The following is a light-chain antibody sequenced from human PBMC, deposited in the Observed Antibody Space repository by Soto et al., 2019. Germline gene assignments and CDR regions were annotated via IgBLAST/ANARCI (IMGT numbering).Light chain of an antibody. V-gene: IGLV2-8*01. CDR3: MCYAGGNNWV. J-gene: IGLJ3*02. Sequence: QSLLTQPPSASGSPGQSVTISCTGTSSDVGTHGYVSWYQQHAGKAPKLMIYDVTKRPSGVPDRFSGSKSANTASLTVSGLQAEDEAAYYCMCYAGGNNWVFGGGTKLTVL. CDR1: SSDVGTHGY. CDR2: DVT.